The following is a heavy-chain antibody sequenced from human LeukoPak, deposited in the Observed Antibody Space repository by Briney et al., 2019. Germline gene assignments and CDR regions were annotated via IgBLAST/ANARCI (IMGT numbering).Heavy chain of an antibody. CDR3: ARSLSSSWYGGDPYFDY. CDR2: IYYSGST. J-gene: IGHJ4*02. CDR1: GGSISSGGYY. V-gene: IGHV4-31*03. Sequence: SQTLSLTCTVSGGSISSGGYYWSWIRQHPGKGLEWIGYIYYSGSTNYNPSLKSRVTISVDTSKNLFSLKLSSVTAADTAVYYCARSLSSSWYGGDPYFDYWGQGTLVTVSS. D-gene: IGHD6-13*01.